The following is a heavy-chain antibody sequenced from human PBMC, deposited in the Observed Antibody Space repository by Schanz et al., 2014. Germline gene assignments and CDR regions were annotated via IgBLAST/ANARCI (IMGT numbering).Heavy chain of an antibody. CDR1: GFTVNTNY. V-gene: IGHV3-23*04. D-gene: IGHD2-15*01. CDR3: ATENWWTVEK. CDR2: ISGSGGST. Sequence: AELVESGGGVVQPGGSLRLSCAVSGFTVNTNYMSWVRQAPGKGLEWVSAISGSGGSTYYADSVKGRFTISRDNAKKSLDLHMNSLTAEDTAVYYCATENWWTVEKWGQGTLVTVSS. J-gene: IGHJ4*02.